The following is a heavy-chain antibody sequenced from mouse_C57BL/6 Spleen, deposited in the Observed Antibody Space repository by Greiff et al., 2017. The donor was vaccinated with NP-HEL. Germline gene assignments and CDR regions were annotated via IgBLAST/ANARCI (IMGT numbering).Heavy chain of an antibody. CDR3: ARSYSGDAMDY. CDR2: IDPSDSYT. D-gene: IGHD1-1*01. J-gene: IGHJ4*01. CDR1: GYTFTSYW. V-gene: IGHV1-69*01. Sequence: QVQLQQPGAELVMPGASVKLSCKASGYTFTSYWMHWVKQRPGQGLEWIGEIDPSDSYTNYNQKFKGKSTLTVDKSSSTAYMQRSSLTSEDSAVYYCARSYSGDAMDYWGQGTSVTVSS.